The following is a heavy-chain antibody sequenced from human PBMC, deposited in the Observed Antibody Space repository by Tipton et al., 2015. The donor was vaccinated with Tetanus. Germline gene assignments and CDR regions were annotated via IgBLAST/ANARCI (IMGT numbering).Heavy chain of an antibody. J-gene: IGHJ4*02. CDR3: VSGSALDY. D-gene: IGHD6-25*01. CDR2: ISSTSRYI. CDR1: GFSFSDSF. V-gene: IGHV3-11*06. Sequence: SLRLSCAASGFSFSDSFMSWIRQAPGKGLEWVSSISSTSRYINYADSVKGRFTISRDNAKNSLFLEMNSLRVDDTAVYYCVSGSALDYWGQGTLITVSS.